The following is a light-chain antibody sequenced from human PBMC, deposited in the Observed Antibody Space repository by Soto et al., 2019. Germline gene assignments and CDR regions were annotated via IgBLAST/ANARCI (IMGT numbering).Light chain of an antibody. CDR1: QTLTANY. J-gene: IGKJ1*01. CDR3: QQYDTSPWT. V-gene: IGKV3-20*01. Sequence: EIVLTQSPGTLSLSPGERATLSCGTSQTLTANYLAWYQRKPGQAPRLLIHDASTRATGIPDRFSGSGSGTDFTLTISRLEPEDSALYYCQQYDTSPWTFGQGTKV. CDR2: DAS.